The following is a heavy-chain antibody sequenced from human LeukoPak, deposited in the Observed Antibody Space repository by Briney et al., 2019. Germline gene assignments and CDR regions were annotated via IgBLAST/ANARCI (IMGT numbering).Heavy chain of an antibody. V-gene: IGHV4-34*01. D-gene: IGHD3-22*01. CDR2: INHSGST. CDR3: ARQRLEWHYYDSSGYYYLDY. J-gene: IGHJ4*02. Sequence: SETLSLTCAVYGGSFSGYYWSWIRHPPGKGLERIGEINHSGSTNYNPSLKSRVTISVDTSKNQFSLNLSSVTAADTAVYYCARQRLEWHYYDSSGYYYLDYWGQGTLVTVSS. CDR1: GGSFSGYY.